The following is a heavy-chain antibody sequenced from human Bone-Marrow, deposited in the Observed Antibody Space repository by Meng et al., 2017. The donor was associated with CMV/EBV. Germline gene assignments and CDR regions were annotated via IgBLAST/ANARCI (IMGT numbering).Heavy chain of an antibody. CDR3: AKGASLGVTAPDS. J-gene: IGHJ4*02. CDR1: GFTFSTYT. V-gene: IGHV3-23*01. CDR2: IRGSDGIA. D-gene: IGHD3-3*01. Sequence: GESLKISCAASGFTFSTYTMSWVRRAPGKGLEWVSRIRGSDGIASYADSVKGRFTISRDISQNTMYLQMNSLRAEDTGVYYCAKGASLGVTAPDSWGQGTLVSVSS.